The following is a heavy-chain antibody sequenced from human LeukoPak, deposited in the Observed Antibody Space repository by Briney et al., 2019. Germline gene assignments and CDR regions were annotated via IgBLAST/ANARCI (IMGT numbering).Heavy chain of an antibody. CDR1: GFTFSSYD. CDR3: ANRRLGRGAFDI. J-gene: IGHJ3*02. D-gene: IGHD7-27*01. CDR2: ISGSDEST. V-gene: IGHV3-23*01. Sequence: GGSLRLSCAASGFTFSSYDMSWIRQAPGKGLEWVSEISGSDESTKYVDSVKGRFTISRDNSKNTLYLLLNSLRVDHTAVYYCANRRLGRGAFDIWGQGTMVTVSS.